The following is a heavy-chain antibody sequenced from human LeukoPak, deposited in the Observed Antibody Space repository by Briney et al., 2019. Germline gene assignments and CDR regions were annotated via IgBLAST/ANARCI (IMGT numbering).Heavy chain of an antibody. CDR2: IIPILGIA. CDR3: ARDLVVSCSSTSCSVAPSDF. Sequence: SVKVSCKASGGTFSSYAITWVRQAPGQGLEWMGRIIPILGIATYAQNFQGRVTIAADKSTSTAYMELSSLRSEDTAVYYCARDLVVSCSSTSCSVAPSDFWGQGTLVTVSS. CDR1: GGTFSSYA. D-gene: IGHD2-2*01. V-gene: IGHV1-69*04. J-gene: IGHJ4*02.